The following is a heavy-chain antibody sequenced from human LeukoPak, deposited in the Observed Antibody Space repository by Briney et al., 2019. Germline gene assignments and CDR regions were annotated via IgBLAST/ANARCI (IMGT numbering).Heavy chain of an antibody. Sequence: SETLSLTCTVSGGSISSGDYYWSWIRQPPGKGLEWIGYIYYSGNTYFNPSLKSRIIISADASKNQFSLKLSSVTAADTAVYYCARGDYGDFGAFDIWDQGTLVTVSS. V-gene: IGHV4-30-4*01. D-gene: IGHD4-17*01. CDR3: ARGDYGDFGAFDI. CDR2: IYYSGNT. CDR1: GGSISSGDYY. J-gene: IGHJ3*02.